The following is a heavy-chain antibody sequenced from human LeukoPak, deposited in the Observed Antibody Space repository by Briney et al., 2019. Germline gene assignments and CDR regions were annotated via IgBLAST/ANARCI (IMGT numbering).Heavy chain of an antibody. V-gene: IGHV3-21*01. CDR1: GFTFSSYS. J-gene: IGHJ4*02. D-gene: IGHD3-16*02. CDR3: ARGSTITFGGVIADFDY. Sequence: GGSLRLSCAASGFTFSSYSMNWVRQAPGKGLEWVSSISSSSSCIYYADSVKGRFTISRDNAKNSLYLQMNSLRAEDTAVYYCARGSTITFGGVIADFDYWGQGTLVTVSS. CDR2: ISSSSSCI.